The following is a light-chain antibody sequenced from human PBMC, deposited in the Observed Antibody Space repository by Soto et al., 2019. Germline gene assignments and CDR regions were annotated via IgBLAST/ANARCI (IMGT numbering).Light chain of an antibody. CDR2: DAS. CDR3: QQYNIYPWT. Sequence: IQIPQSPPTLSASEGETVTFICRPIQGFVSWLAWYQQRPGKAPKVLIYDASSLQSGVPSRFSGSGSGTEFTLTISSLQPDDFATYYCQQYNIYPWTFGQGTEVEIK. CDR1: QGFVSW. J-gene: IGKJ1*01. V-gene: IGKV1-5*02.